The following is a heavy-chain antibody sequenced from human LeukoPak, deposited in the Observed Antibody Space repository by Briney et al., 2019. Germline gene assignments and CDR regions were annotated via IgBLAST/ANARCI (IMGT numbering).Heavy chain of an antibody. CDR3: ARGYSEMSTTNLCY. J-gene: IGHJ4*02. V-gene: IGHV3-74*01. D-gene: IGHD5-24*01. Sequence: GGSLRLSCAASGFTFSSYWMHWVRQAPGKRLVWVSRINTDGSSTSYADSVKGRFTISRDNVKNTLYLQMNSLRAEDTAVYYCARGYSEMSTTNLCYWGQGTLVTVSS. CDR1: GFTFSSYW. CDR2: INTDGSST.